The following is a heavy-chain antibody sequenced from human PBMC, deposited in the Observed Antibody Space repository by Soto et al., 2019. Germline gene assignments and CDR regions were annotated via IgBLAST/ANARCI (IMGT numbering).Heavy chain of an antibody. CDR3: ARDKDRVFDMSVPQFDY. CDR2: INPYNGDT. CDR1: CYTFTSYG. Sequence: ASVKVSCKASCYTFTSYGISWVRQAPGQGLELMGWINPYNGDTNYAQKVQGRVTVTIDTSTTTAYMELRSLTSDDTAVYYCARDKDRVFDMSVPQFDYWGQGTLVTVSS. J-gene: IGHJ4*02. D-gene: IGHD2-8*01. V-gene: IGHV1-18*04.